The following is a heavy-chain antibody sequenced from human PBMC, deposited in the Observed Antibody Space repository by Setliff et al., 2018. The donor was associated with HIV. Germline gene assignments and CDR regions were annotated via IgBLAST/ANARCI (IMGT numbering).Heavy chain of an antibody. Sequence: SETLSLTCTVSGASIDSGFHYWGWIRQSPGKGLEWIASLYSTWSTYYNPSLNSRVTISVDTSKNQFSLKLTSGTAADTAVYYCTRRGFWYDGKTIDRWGQGTLVTVSS. CDR2: LYSTWST. CDR3: TRRGFWYDGKTIDR. D-gene: IGHD1-1*01. CDR1: GASIDSGFHY. J-gene: IGHJ5*02. V-gene: IGHV4-39*01.